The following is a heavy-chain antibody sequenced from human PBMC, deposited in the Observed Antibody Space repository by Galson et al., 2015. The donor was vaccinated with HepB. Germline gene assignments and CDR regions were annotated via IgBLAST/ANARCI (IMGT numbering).Heavy chain of an antibody. D-gene: IGHD2-2*01. J-gene: IGHJ4*02. CDR3: ARDPSVVVPAAPNFDY. CDR2: IWYDGSNK. V-gene: IGHV3-33*01. CDR1: GFTFSSYG. Sequence: SLRLSCAASGFTFSSYGMHWVRQAPGKGLEWVAVIWYDGSNKYYADSVKGRFTISRDNSKNTLYLQMNSLRAEDTAVYYCARDPSVVVPAAPNFDYWGQGTLVTVSS.